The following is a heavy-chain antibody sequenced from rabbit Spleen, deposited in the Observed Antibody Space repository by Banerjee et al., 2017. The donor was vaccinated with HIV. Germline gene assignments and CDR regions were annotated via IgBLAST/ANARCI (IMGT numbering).Heavy chain of an antibody. D-gene: IGHD2-1*01. J-gene: IGHJ4*01. CDR1: GFSFSSSYY. Sequence: QSLEESGGGLVQPEGSLTLTCTASGFSFSSSYYMCWVRQAPGKGLEWIACIDTSSGSTWYASWVNGRFTISKSTSLNTVTLQMTSLTAADRATYFCARDDVNGAGHADLWGPGTLVTVS. CDR2: IDTSSGST. CDR3: ARDDVNGAGHADL. V-gene: IGHV1S43*01.